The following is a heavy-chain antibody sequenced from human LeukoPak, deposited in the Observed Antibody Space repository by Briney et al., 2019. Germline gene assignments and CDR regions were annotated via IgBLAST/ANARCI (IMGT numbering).Heavy chain of an antibody. CDR3: ARGPREQLTLLTYYYYGMDV. CDR2: IYYSGST. V-gene: IGHV4-31*03. CDR1: GGSISSGGYY. J-gene: IGHJ6*02. Sequence: SQTLSLTCTVSGGSISSGGYYWSWIRQHPGKGLEWIGYIYYSGSTYYNPSLKSRVTISVDTSKNPFSLKLSSVTAADTAVYYCARGPREQLTLLTYYYYGMDVWGQGTTVTVSS. D-gene: IGHD6-6*01.